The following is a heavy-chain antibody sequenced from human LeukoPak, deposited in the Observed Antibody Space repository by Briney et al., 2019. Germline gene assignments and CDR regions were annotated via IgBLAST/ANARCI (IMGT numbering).Heavy chain of an antibody. CDR1: GDSISSSSYY. Sequence: SETLSLTCTVSGDSISSSSYYWGWIRQPPGKGLEWIGSMYYIGSTYYNPSLKSRVTISVDTSKNQFSLKLSSVTAADTAVYYCARDIVVVTATLGYFDYWGQGTLVTVSS. CDR2: MYYIGST. J-gene: IGHJ4*02. D-gene: IGHD2-21*02. CDR3: ARDIVVVTATLGYFDY. V-gene: IGHV4-39*07.